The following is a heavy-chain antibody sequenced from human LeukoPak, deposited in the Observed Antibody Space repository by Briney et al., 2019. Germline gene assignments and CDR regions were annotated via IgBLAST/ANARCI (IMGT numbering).Heavy chain of an antibody. CDR2: ISGSGGST. J-gene: IGHJ4*02. CDR3: AKGGWMVRGVTRTYFDC. Sequence: PGGSLRLSCAASGFTFSSYAMSWVRQAPGKGLEWVSAISGSGGSTYYADSVKGRFTISRDNSKNTLYLQMNSLRAEDTAVYYCAKGGWMVRGVTRTYFDCWGQGTLVTVSS. D-gene: IGHD3-10*01. CDR1: GFTFSSYA. V-gene: IGHV3-23*01.